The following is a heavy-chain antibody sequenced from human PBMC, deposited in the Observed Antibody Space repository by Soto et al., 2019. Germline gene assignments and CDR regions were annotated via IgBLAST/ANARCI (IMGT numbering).Heavy chain of an antibody. CDR2: IYYSGNT. CDR1: DGSIRTGGYY. V-gene: IGHV4-31*03. CDR3: AKDGYYYGSGSYKPIIIYYYGMDV. D-gene: IGHD3-10*01. Sequence: PSETLSLTCTVSDGSIRTGGYYWSWIRHHPGKGLEWIGYIYYSGNTYYNPSLQSRVLISIDMSRNQFSLKLNSVTAADAAVYYCAKDGYYYGSGSYKPIIIYYYGMDVWGQGTTVTVSS. J-gene: IGHJ6*02.